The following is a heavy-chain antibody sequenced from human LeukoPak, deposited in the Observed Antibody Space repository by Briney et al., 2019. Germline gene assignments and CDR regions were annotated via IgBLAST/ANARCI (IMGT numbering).Heavy chain of an antibody. Sequence: PGGSLRLSCAASGFTVSDNYMSWVRQAPGQGLEWVSVIYSGGSTNSADSVKGRFTISRDNSRNTLYLQMNSLRAQDTAVYYCARGARKGDDYGGFFDYWGQGTLVTVSS. D-gene: IGHD4-23*01. CDR3: ARGARKGDDYGGFFDY. V-gene: IGHV3-66*02. CDR2: IYSGGST. J-gene: IGHJ4*02. CDR1: GFTVSDNY.